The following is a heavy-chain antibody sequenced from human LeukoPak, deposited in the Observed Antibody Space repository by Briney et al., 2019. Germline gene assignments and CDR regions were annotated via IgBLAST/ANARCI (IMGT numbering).Heavy chain of an antibody. D-gene: IGHD5-24*01. CDR3: AKQMAVDYFDY. CDR1: GFTFSTYF. J-gene: IGHJ4*02. V-gene: IGHV3-74*01. Sequence: GGSLRLSCTVSGFTFSTYFMHWVRQSPGKGLLWVSHIGTDGTDTAYADSVKGRFTISRDNAKNTLYLQMNSLRAEDTAVYYCAKQMAVDYFDYWGQGTLVTVSS. CDR2: IGTDGTDT.